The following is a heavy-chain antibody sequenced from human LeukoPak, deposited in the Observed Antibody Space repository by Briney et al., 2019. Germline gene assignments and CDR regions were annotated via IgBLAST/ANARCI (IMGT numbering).Heavy chain of an antibody. Sequence: GGSLRLSCAASGFTFNNYEMNWVCQAPGKGLEWVSYISGSGSTRYYADSVKGRFIISRDNAKNSLYLQMNSLRAEDTAVYYCARGCVGTTCYYYYYYMDVWGKGTTVTVSS. CDR3: ARGCVGTTCYYYYYYMDV. CDR2: ISGSGSTR. D-gene: IGHD4-17*01. J-gene: IGHJ6*03. V-gene: IGHV3-48*03. CDR1: GFTFNNYE.